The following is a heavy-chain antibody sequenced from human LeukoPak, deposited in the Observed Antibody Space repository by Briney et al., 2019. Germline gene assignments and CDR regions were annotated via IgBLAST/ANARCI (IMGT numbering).Heavy chain of an antibody. CDR1: GFTFSSYA. Sequence: GGSLRLSCAASGFTFSSYAMSWVRQAPGKGLEWVSAISGSGGSTYYADSVKGRFTISRDNSKNTLYLQMNSQRAEDTAVYYCAKAGGSYPLRYYFDYWGQGTLVTVSS. CDR2: ISGSGGST. CDR3: AKAGGSYPLRYYFDY. J-gene: IGHJ4*02. D-gene: IGHD1-26*01. V-gene: IGHV3-23*01.